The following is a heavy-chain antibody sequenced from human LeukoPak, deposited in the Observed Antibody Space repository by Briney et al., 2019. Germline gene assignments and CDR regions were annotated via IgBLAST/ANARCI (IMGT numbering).Heavy chain of an antibody. CDR1: GFSFTSYW. Sequence: GESLKISCKGSGFSFTSYWIGWVRQMPGKGLEYLGIIYPSDSDTRYNPSFQGQVTISADKSISTAYLQWSSLEAPDTAMYYCARRAWASSNWYFDYWGQGTLVTVSS. V-gene: IGHV5-51*01. CDR3: ARRAWASSNWYFDY. J-gene: IGHJ4*02. D-gene: IGHD4-11*01. CDR2: IYPSDSDT.